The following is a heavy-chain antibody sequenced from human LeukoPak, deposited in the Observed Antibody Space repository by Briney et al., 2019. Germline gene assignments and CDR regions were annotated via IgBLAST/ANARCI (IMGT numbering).Heavy chain of an antibody. CDR1: GYTFTTYA. CDR3: ARGIVVQPSANWFDP. D-gene: IGHD2-2*01. J-gene: IGHJ5*02. Sequence: GASVKVSCKTSGYTFTTYAIHWVRQAPGQRLEWMGLINADDGNTRYSQRFQGRVTIARDTSANIAYMELSSLRFEDTAVYYCARGIVVQPSANWFDPWGQGTLVTVSS. V-gene: IGHV1-3*01. CDR2: INADDGNT.